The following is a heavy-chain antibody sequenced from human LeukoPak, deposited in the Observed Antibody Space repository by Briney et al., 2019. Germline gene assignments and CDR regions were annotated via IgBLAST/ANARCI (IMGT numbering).Heavy chain of an antibody. D-gene: IGHD3-10*01. CDR2: INTNTGNP. CDR1: GYTFTSYA. V-gene: IGHV7-4-1*02. Sequence: ASVKVSCKASGYTFTSYAMNWVRQAPGQGLEWMGWINTNTGNPTYAQGFTGRFVFSLDTSVSTAYLQISSLKAEDTAVYYCARDNILAPNYGSGSYGTNYYYYYMDVWGKGTTVTVSS. CDR3: ARDNILAPNYGSGSYGTNYYYYYMDV. J-gene: IGHJ6*03.